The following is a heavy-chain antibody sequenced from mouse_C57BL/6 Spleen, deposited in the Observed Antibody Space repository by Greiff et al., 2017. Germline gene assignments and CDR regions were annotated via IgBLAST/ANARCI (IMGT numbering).Heavy chain of an antibody. V-gene: IGHV5-6*01. J-gene: IGHJ2*01. CDR2: ISSGGSYT. CDR3: AREGVVATSYYFDY. Sequence: EVKVVESGGDLVKPGGSLKLSCAASGFTFSSYGMSWVRPTPDKRLEWVATISSGGSYTYYPDSVKGRFTISRDNAKNTLYLQMSRLKSEDTAMYYWAREGVVATSYYFDYWGQGTTLTVSS. D-gene: IGHD1-1*01. CDR1: GFTFSSYG.